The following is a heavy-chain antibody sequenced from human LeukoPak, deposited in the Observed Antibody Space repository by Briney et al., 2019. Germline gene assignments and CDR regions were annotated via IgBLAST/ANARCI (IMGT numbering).Heavy chain of an antibody. CDR1: GGSISSYY. CDR3: ASPGTYYYDSSSPFDY. Sequence: PSETLSLTCTVSGGSISSYYWGWIRQPPGKGLEWIGSIYYSGSTYYNPSLKSRVTISVDTSKNQFSLKLSSVTAADTAVYYCASPGTYYYDSSSPFDYWGQGTLVTVSS. V-gene: IGHV4-39*01. CDR2: IYYSGST. J-gene: IGHJ4*02. D-gene: IGHD3-22*01.